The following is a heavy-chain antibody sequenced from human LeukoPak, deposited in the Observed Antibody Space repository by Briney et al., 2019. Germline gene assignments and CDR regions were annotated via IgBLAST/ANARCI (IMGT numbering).Heavy chain of an antibody. CDR2: IYPGDSDT. D-gene: IGHD6-19*01. CDR3: ARHRHSSGWLGFYYYYGMDV. Sequence: GESLKISCKGSGYSFTSYWIGWVRQMPGKGLEWMGIIYPGDSDTRYSPSFQGQVTISADKSISTAYLQWSSLKASDTAMCYCARHRHSSGWLGFYYYYGMDVWGQGTTVTVSS. CDR1: GYSFTSYW. V-gene: IGHV5-51*01. J-gene: IGHJ6*02.